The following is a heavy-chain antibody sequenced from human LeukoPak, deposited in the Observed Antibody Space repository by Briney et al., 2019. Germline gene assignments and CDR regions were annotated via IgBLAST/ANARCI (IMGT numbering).Heavy chain of an antibody. CDR3: ASHYVWGTQRYIDY. CDR2: IYYTGMT. J-gene: IGHJ4*02. CDR1: GASTGSSTYY. Sequence: PSETLSLTCTVYGASTGSSTYYWGWTRQPPGKGLEWIGTIYYTGMTYYNPSLKSRVNIAEDRSKNQFSLKLTSLTAADTAVYYCASHYVWGTQRYIDYWGQGILVTVSS. V-gene: IGHV4-39*01. D-gene: IGHD3-16*02.